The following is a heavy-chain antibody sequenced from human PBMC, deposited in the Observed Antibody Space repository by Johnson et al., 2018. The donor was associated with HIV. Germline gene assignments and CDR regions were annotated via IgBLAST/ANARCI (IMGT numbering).Heavy chain of an antibody. V-gene: IGHV3-66*01. CDR3: ARTNSGSYYHPGAFDI. J-gene: IGHJ3*02. CDR2: IYSGGTT. CDR1: GFNVSTNY. D-gene: IGHD3-10*01. Sequence: EMQLVESGGGLVQPGGSLRLSCAASGFNVSTNYMNWVRQAPGKGLEWVSVIYSGGTTYYADSVKGRFTISRDNSKNTLYLQMNSLRAEDTAVYYCARTNSGSYYHPGAFDIWGQGTMVTLSS.